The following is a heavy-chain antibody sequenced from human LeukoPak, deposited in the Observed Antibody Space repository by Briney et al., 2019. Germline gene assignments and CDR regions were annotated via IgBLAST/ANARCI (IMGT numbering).Heavy chain of an antibody. CDR2: ISSSGSTI. V-gene: IGHV3-11*01. D-gene: IGHD2-15*01. J-gene: IGHJ4*02. Sequence: GGSLRLSCAASGFTFSDYYMSWIRQAPGKGLEWVSYISSSGSTIYYADSVKGRFTISRDNAKNSLYLQMNNLRAEDTAVYYCARSIVVVAASFFDYWGQGTLVTVSS. CDR1: GFTFSDYY. CDR3: ARSIVVVAASFFDY.